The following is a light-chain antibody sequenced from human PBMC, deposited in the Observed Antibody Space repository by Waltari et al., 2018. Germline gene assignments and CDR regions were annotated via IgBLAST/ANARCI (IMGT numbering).Light chain of an antibody. Sequence: DIQMTQSQSSLSASVGDRATITCRASQTISRSLNWFQQKPGKAPKLLIFGASSLQSGVPSRFNGSGSGTDFTLTITSLQSEDFAAYYCQQSYSTWTFGQGTKVEIK. CDR2: GAS. J-gene: IGKJ1*01. V-gene: IGKV1-39*01. CDR3: QQSYSTWT. CDR1: QTISRS.